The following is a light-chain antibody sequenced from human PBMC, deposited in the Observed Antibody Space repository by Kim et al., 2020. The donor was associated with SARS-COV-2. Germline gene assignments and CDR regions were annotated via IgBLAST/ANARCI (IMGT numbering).Light chain of an antibody. Sequence: EIVMTQSPATLSVSPGERATLSCRASQSVSSNLARYQQKHGQAPRLLIYGASTRATGIPARFSGSGSGTEFTLTISSLQSEDFAVYYCQQYNKWPPTFGQGTKVDIK. V-gene: IGKV3-15*01. CDR2: GAS. J-gene: IGKJ1*01. CDR1: QSVSSN. CDR3: QQYNKWPPT.